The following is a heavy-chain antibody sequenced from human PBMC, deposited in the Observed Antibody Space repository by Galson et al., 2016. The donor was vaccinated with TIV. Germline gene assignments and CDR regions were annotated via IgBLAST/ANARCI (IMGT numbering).Heavy chain of an antibody. D-gene: IGHD3-16*01. J-gene: IGHJ4*02. CDR3: TRERTRDIILIPSGMNDY. V-gene: IGHV3-49*04. CDR2: IRDKAYGGTA. CDR1: GFTFGDFA. Sequence: SLRLSCAASGFTFGDFAMTWVRQAPGKGLEWVGFIRDKAYGGTADYAASVKGRFTISRDDSKSIAYLQMNRLKTEDTAVYYCTRERTRDIILIPSGMNDYWGQGTLVTVSS.